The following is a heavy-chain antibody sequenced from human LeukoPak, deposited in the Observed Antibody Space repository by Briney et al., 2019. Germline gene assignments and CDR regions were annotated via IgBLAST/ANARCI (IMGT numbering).Heavy chain of an antibody. V-gene: IGHV4-4*02. J-gene: IGHJ4*02. Sequence: PSGTMSLTCAVSGGSISSINWWCWVRQPPGKGLEWIGAIYHSGSPNYNPSLKSRVTISVDKSKNQFSLKLTSVTAADTALYYCARSRDGYKIFDCWGQGTLVTVSS. CDR3: ARSRDGYKIFDC. D-gene: IGHD5-24*01. CDR2: IYHSGSP. CDR1: GGSISSINW.